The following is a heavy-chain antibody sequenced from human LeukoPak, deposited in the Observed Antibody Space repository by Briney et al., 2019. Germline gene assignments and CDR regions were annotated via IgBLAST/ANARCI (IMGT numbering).Heavy chain of an antibody. Sequence: PGGSLRLSCAASGFTFSSYSMNWVRQAPGKGLEWVANIKQDGSEKYYVDSVKGRFTISRDNAKNSLYLQMNSLRAEDTAVYYCARDTYQTASYDILTRDAFDIWGQGTMVTVSS. D-gene: IGHD3-9*01. CDR3: ARDTYQTASYDILTRDAFDI. CDR2: IKQDGSEK. CDR1: GFTFSSYS. J-gene: IGHJ3*02. V-gene: IGHV3-7*01.